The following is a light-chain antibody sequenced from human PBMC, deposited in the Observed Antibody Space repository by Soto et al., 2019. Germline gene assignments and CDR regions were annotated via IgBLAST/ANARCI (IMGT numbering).Light chain of an antibody. Sequence: QSALTQPASVSGSPGQSITISCTGTSSDVGGYNYVSWYQQHPGKAPKLMIYEVSNRPSGVSNRFSGSKSGNTASLTISGLQAEDETDYYCNSYTSSFTWVFGGGTNLTVL. CDR1: SSDVGGYNY. V-gene: IGLV2-14*01. J-gene: IGLJ3*02. CDR2: EVS. CDR3: NSYTSSFTWV.